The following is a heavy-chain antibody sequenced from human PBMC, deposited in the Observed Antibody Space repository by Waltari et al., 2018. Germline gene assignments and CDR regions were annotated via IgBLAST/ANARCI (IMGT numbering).Heavy chain of an antibody. D-gene: IGHD2-15*01. CDR3: AIALSGSPVDLDFQH. V-gene: IGHV1-24*01. Sequence: QVHLIQSGAEVKKPGASVRVSCKVSGYSLTKVSMHWVRQAPGKGLEWMGGWNPEDGETIYAQNVQGRVTRTDDSSAETAYMELSSLRSEDTAVYYCAIALSGSPVDLDFQHWGQGALVVVSS. CDR1: GYSLTKVS. J-gene: IGHJ1*01. CDR2: WNPEDGET.